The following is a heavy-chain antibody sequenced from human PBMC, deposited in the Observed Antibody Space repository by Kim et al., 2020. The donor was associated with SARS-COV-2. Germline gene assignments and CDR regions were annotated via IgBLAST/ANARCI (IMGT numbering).Heavy chain of an antibody. Sequence: SETLSLTCTVSGGSISSYYWSWIRQPPGKGLEWIGYIYYSGSTNYNPSLKSRVTISVDTSKNQFSLKLSSVTAADTAVYYCARGGRIMITFGGVIVPTPLDYWGQGTLVTVSS. CDR2: IYYSGST. J-gene: IGHJ4*02. V-gene: IGHV4-59*01. CDR3: ARGGRIMITFGGVIVPTPLDY. CDR1: GGSISSYY. D-gene: IGHD3-16*02.